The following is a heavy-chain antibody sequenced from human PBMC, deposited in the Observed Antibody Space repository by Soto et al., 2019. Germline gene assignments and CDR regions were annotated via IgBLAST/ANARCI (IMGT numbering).Heavy chain of an antibody. CDR2: VYYSGTT. CDR1: GGSMNIGIHS. D-gene: IGHD2-2*01. CDR3: ARGPFGYEDGIYPSPDNWFDP. V-gene: IGHV4-30-2*06. J-gene: IGHJ5*02. Sequence: SETLSLTCSVSGGSMNIGIHSWDWLRQSAGKGLEWIGFVYYSGTTSYNPALNRRVTISVDRAKSQFSLQLRSVTAADTAVYFCARGPFGYEDGIYPSPDNWFDPWSQGCLVAASS.